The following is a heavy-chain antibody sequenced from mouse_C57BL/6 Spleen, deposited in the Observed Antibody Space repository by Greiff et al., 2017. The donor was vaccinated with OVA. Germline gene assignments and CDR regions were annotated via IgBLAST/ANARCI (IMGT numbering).Heavy chain of an antibody. J-gene: IGHJ4*01. V-gene: IGHV1-69*01. Sequence: VQLQQPGAELVMPGASVKLSCKASGYTFTSYWMHWVKQRPGQGLEWIGEIDPSDSYTNYNQKFKGKSTLTVDKSSSTAYMQLSSLTSEDSAVYYCARRRYYGSSYEDYAMDYWGQGTSVTVSS. CDR1: GYTFTSYW. CDR3: ARRRYYGSSYEDYAMDY. D-gene: IGHD1-1*01. CDR2: IDPSDSYT.